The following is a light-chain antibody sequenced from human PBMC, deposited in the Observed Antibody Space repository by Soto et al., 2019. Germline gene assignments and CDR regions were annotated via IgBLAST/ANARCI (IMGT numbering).Light chain of an antibody. J-gene: IGKJ2*01. CDR1: QSVSSSY. CDR2: GAS. CDR3: QQYGSSPDT. V-gene: IGKV3-20*01. Sequence: EIVLTQSPGTLSLSPGERATLSCRASQSVSSSYLAWYQQKPGQAPRLLIYGASSRATGIPDRFSGSGSGTDLTLTISRPEPEDFAVYYCQQYGSSPDTFGQGPKLEIK.